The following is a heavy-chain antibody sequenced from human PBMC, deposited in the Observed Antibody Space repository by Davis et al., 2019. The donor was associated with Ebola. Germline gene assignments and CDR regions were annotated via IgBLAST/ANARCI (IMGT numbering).Heavy chain of an antibody. V-gene: IGHV4-34*01. CDR2: INHSGST. CDR3: ARGRTIWYGMDV. CDR1: GGSFSGYY. J-gene: IGHJ6*02. Sequence: SETSLTCAVYGGSFSGYYWSWIRQPPGKGLEWIGEINHSGSTNYNPSLKSRVTISVDTSKNQFSLKLSSVTAADTAVYYCARGRTIWYGMDVWGQGTTVTVSS. D-gene: IGHD3-3*01.